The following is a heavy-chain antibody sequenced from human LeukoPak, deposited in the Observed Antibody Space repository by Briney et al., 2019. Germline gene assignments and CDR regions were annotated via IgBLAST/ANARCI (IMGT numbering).Heavy chain of an antibody. Sequence: SETLSLTCTVSGGSISSGGYYWSWIRQHPGKGLEWIGYICYSGSTYYNPSLKSRVTISVDTSKNQFSLKLSSVTAADTAVYYCARVRGGDARSAFDIWGQGTMVTVSS. V-gene: IGHV4-31*03. J-gene: IGHJ3*02. CDR2: ICYSGST. D-gene: IGHD2-21*02. CDR3: ARVRGGDARSAFDI. CDR1: GGSISSGGYY.